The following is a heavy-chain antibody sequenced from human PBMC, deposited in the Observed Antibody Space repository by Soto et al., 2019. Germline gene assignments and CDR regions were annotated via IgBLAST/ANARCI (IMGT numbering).Heavy chain of an antibody. CDR2: IWYDGSNK. J-gene: IGHJ6*02. Sequence: PGGSLGLGCAASGFSFSSYGMDGVRQAPGKGLEWVAVIWYDGSNKYYADSVKGRFTISRDNSKNTLYLQMNSLRAEDTAVYYCARANNDILTGPIRPNSYSGMDVWGQGTTVTVSS. CDR1: GFSFSSYG. CDR3: ARANNDILTGPIRPNSYSGMDV. V-gene: IGHV3-33*01. D-gene: IGHD3-9*01.